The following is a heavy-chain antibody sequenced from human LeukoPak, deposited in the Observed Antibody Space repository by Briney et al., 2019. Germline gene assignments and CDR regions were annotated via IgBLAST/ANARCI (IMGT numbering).Heavy chain of an antibody. D-gene: IGHD6-19*01. Sequence: SETLSLTCAVYGGSFSSYYWGWIRQPPGKGLEWIGSIYYSGSTYYNPSLKSRVTISVDTSKNQFSLKLSSVTAADTAVYYCARGSLHFGYWGQGTLVTVSS. CDR2: IYYSGST. CDR3: ARGSLHFGY. J-gene: IGHJ4*02. V-gene: IGHV4-39*07. CDR1: GGSFSSYY.